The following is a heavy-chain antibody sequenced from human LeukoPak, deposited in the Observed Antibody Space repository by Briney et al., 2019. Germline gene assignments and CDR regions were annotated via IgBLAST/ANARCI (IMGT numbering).Heavy chain of an antibody. Sequence: GGSLRLSCAASGFTFSSYSMNWVRQAPGKGLEWVSYISSSSSTIYYADSVKGRFTISRDNAKNSLYLQMNSLRAEDTAVYYCARDPFSGPDAFDIWGQGTMVTVSS. CDR2: ISSSSSTI. V-gene: IGHV3-48*01. J-gene: IGHJ3*02. D-gene: IGHD6-19*01. CDR3: ARDPFSGPDAFDI. CDR1: GFTFSSYS.